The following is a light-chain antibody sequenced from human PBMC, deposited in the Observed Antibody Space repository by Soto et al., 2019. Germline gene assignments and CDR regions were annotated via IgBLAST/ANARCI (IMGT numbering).Light chain of an antibody. CDR2: LGS. Sequence: ITQSPSSLSSSVLERFTITCRASQSISSYLDWYLQKPGQSPQLLIYLGSNRSSGVPDRFSGSGSGTDFTLKISRVEAEDVGVYYCMQALQTPRVTFGPGTKVDI. CDR1: QSISSY. J-gene: IGKJ3*01. V-gene: IGKV2-28*01. CDR3: MQALQTPRVT.